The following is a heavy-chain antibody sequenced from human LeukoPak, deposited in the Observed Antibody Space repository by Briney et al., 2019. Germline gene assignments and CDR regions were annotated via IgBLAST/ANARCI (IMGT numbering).Heavy chain of an antibody. D-gene: IGHD3-10*01. Sequence: ASVKVSCKASGYTFTSYDINWVRQATGQGLEWMGWMNPNSGGTNYAQKFQGRVTMTRDTSISTAYMELSRLRSDDTAVYYCARDVWFGELPWGQGTLVTVSS. J-gene: IGHJ4*02. CDR2: MNPNSGGT. CDR3: ARDVWFGELP. CDR1: GYTFTSYD. V-gene: IGHV1-2*02.